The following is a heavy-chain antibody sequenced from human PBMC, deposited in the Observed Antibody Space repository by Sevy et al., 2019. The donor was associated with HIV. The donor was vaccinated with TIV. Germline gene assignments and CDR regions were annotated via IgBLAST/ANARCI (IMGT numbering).Heavy chain of an antibody. D-gene: IGHD2-15*01. V-gene: IGHV1-18*01. Sequence: ASVKVSREASGYTFTSFRITWVRQAPGQGLEWMGCISALNGDTNYAQKLQGRVTMTTDTSTNTAYMELRSLRSDDTAVYYCARAYCSGGRCYSLAYWGQGTLVTVSS. CDR1: GYTFTSFR. CDR3: ARAYCSGGRCYSLAY. J-gene: IGHJ4*02. CDR2: ISALNGDT.